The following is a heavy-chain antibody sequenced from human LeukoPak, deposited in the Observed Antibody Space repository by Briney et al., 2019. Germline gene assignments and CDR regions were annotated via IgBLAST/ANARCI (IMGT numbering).Heavy chain of an antibody. Sequence: ASVKVSCKASGYTFTCYYMHWVRQAPGQGLEWMGWINPNSGGTNYAQKFQGWVTMTRDTSISTAYMELSRRRSDDTAVYYCASGGVVTAPDAFDIWGQGTMVTVSS. V-gene: IGHV1-2*04. J-gene: IGHJ3*02. CDR2: INPNSGGT. CDR3: ASGGVVTAPDAFDI. D-gene: IGHD2-21*02. CDR1: GYTFTCYY.